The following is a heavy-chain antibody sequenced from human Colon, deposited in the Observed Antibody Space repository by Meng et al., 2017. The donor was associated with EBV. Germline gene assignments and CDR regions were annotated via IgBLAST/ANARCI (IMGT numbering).Heavy chain of an antibody. V-gene: IGHV4-4*02. D-gene: IGHD2-2*01. Sequence: VQSPGAGPGSGEPSGTLSLTGAGSGGSISTSDWWSWVRQPPGKGLEWIGEIYRGGGTNYNPSFKSRVTISVDTSNNHFSLKLSYVTAADTAVYYCARVRVIPAAVGFDYWGQGTLVTVSS. CDR1: GGSISTSDW. CDR2: IYRGGGT. CDR3: ARVRVIPAAVGFDY. J-gene: IGHJ4*02.